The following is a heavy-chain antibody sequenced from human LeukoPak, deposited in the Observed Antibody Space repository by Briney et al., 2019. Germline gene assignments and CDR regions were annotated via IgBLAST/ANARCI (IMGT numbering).Heavy chain of an antibody. D-gene: IGHD4-17*01. CDR1: GFTFSSYA. Sequence: GGSLRLSCAASGFTFSSYAMHWVRQAPGKGLEWVAVISYDGSNKYYADSVKGRFTISRDNSKNTLYLQMNGLRAEDTAVYYCARDLLNKDYGDFPNWFDPWGQGTLVTVSS. V-gene: IGHV3-30*04. J-gene: IGHJ5*02. CDR2: ISYDGSNK. CDR3: ARDLLNKDYGDFPNWFDP.